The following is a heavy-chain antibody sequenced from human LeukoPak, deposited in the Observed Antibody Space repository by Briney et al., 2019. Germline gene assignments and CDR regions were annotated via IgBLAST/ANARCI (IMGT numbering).Heavy chain of an antibody. J-gene: IGHJ4*02. CDR3: ARGQQWLEAFDY. V-gene: IGHV1-46*01. Sequence: ASVKVSCKASGYIFTSYYMHWVRQAPGQGLEWMGIINPSGSSTSYAQKFQGRVTMTRDMSTSTVYMELSSLRSDGTAVYYCARGQQWLEAFDYWGLGTLVTVSS. D-gene: IGHD6-19*01. CDR2: INPSGSST. CDR1: GYIFTSYY.